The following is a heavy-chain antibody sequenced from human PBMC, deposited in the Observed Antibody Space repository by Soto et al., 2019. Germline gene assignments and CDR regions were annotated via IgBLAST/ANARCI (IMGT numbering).Heavy chain of an antibody. V-gene: IGHV1-18*01. J-gene: IGHJ4*02. CDR2: ISPSNDNS. CDR3: SREGGNVGTSDY. Sequence: ASVKVSCKASGYAFTNYAVTWVRQAPGQGLEWMGWISPSNDNSYSAQKFQGRVTMSTETSSNTAYMELRRLTSDDTAVYYCSREGGNVGTSDYWGQGTLVTVS. D-gene: IGHD3-16*01. CDR1: GYAFTNYA.